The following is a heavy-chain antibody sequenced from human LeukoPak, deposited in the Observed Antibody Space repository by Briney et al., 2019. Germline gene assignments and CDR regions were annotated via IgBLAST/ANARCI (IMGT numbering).Heavy chain of an antibody. CDR2: TYYRSKWYN. J-gene: IGHJ4*02. Sequence: SQTLSLTCAISGDSVSSNSAAWDWLRQSPSRGLGWLGRTYYRSKWYNDYGVSVKSRITINPDTSKNQFSLQLNSVTPEDTAVYYCARALRYSSGWALDYWGQGTLVTVSS. D-gene: IGHD6-19*01. CDR3: ARALRYSSGWALDY. CDR1: GDSVSSNSAA. V-gene: IGHV6-1*01.